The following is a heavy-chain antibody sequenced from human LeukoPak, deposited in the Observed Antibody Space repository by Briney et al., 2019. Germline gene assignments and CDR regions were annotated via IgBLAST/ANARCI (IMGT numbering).Heavy chain of an antibody. D-gene: IGHD5-18*01. CDR1: GFTVSSNY. J-gene: IGHJ4*02. Sequence: GGSLRLSCAASGFTVSSNYMSWVRQAPGKGLEWVSVIYSGGSTYYADSVKGRFTISRDNSKNTLFLQLSSLRAEDTAVYYCAKSLSDPYSPSTYWGQGSLVTVSS. CDR2: IYSGGST. V-gene: IGHV3-53*01. CDR3: AKSLSDPYSPSTY.